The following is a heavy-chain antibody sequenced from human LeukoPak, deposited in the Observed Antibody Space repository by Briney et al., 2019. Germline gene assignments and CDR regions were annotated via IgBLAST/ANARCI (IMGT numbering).Heavy chain of an antibody. D-gene: IGHD3-3*01. CDR1: GGSFSGYY. J-gene: IGHJ6*02. V-gene: IGHV4-34*01. CDR3: AGLSLEKYGMDV. CDR2: INHSGST. Sequence: SETLSLTCAVYGGSFSGYYWGWIRQPPGKGLEWIGEINHSGSTNYNPSLKSRVTISVDTSKNQFSLKLSSVTAADTAVYYCAGLSLEKYGMDVWGQGTTVTVSS.